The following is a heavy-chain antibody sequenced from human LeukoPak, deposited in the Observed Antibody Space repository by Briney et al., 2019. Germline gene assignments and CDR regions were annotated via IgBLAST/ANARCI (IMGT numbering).Heavy chain of an antibody. CDR3: ARDSPFDP. CDR2: IYYSGST. CDR1: GGSISSYY. Sequence: SETLSLTCTVSGGSISSYYWSWIRQPPGKGLEWIGYIYYSGSTNYTPSLKSRVTISVDTSKNQFSLKLSSVTAADTAVYYCARDSPFDPWGQGTLVTVSS. V-gene: IGHV4-59*01. J-gene: IGHJ5*02.